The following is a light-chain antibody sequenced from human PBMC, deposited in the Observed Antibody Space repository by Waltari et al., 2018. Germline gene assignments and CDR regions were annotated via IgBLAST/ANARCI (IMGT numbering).Light chain of an antibody. CDR2: QVT. V-gene: IGKV2-28*01. CDR1: QSLLHRNGYTY. CDR3: MQSTKDPWT. Sequence: DVVLTQTALSLPVTPGEPASISCRSSQSLLHRNGYTYLPWYLQKPGQSPRLLIYQVTNRESGVPDRFSGTGSGTDFTLRISRVEPEDVGVYYCMQSTKDPWTFGQGTKVEIK. J-gene: IGKJ1*01.